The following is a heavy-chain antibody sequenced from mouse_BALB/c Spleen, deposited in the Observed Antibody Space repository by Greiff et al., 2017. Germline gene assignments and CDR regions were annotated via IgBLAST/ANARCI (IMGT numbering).Heavy chain of an antibody. Sequence: EVQLQQSGAELVRSGASVKLSCTASGFNIKDYYMHWVKQRPEQGLEWIGWIDPENGDTEYAPKFQGKATMTADTSSNTAYLQLSSLTSEDTAVYYCTHRYDSAMDYWGQGTSVTVSS. V-gene: IGHV14-4*02. CDR1: GFNIKDYY. CDR2: IDPENGDT. CDR3: THRYDSAMDY. J-gene: IGHJ4*01. D-gene: IGHD2-14*01.